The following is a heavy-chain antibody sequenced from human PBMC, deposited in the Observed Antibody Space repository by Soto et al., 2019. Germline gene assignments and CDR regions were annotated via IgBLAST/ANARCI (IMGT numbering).Heavy chain of an antibody. Sequence: SVKVSCKASGGTFSSYAISWVRQAPGQGLEWMGGIIPIFGTANYAQKFQGRVTITADESTSTAYMELSSLRSEDTAVYYRATGGLGFREQPRADPGGQGTRVTVSS. D-gene: IGHD3-10*01. V-gene: IGHV1-69*13. CDR2: IIPIFGTA. CDR1: GGTFSSYA. CDR3: ATGGLGFREQPRADP. J-gene: IGHJ5*02.